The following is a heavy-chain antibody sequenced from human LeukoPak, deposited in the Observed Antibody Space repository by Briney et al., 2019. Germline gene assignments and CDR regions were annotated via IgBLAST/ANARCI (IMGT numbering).Heavy chain of an antibody. Sequence: PETLSLTCAVYGGSFSGYYWSWIRQPPGKGLEWIGEINHSGSTNYNPSLKSRVTISVDTSKNQFSLKLSSVTAADTAVYYCARRGTMVRGWWFDPWGQGTLVTVSS. CDR3: ARRGTMVRGWWFDP. J-gene: IGHJ5*02. D-gene: IGHD3-10*01. V-gene: IGHV4-34*01. CDR2: INHSGST. CDR1: GGSFSGYY.